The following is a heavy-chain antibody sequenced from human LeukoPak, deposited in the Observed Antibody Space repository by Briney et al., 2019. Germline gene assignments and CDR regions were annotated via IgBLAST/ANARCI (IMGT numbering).Heavy chain of an antibody. Sequence: PSETLSLTCTVSGGSISSYYWSWIRQPPGKGLEWIGYIYYSGSTNYNPSLKSRVTISVDTSKNQFSLKLSSVTAADTAVYYCARDRMVTRPTRYYYGMDVWGQGTTVTVFS. CDR2: IYYSGST. V-gene: IGHV4-59*01. J-gene: IGHJ6*02. D-gene: IGHD5-18*01. CDR3: ARDRMVTRPTRYYYGMDV. CDR1: GGSISSYY.